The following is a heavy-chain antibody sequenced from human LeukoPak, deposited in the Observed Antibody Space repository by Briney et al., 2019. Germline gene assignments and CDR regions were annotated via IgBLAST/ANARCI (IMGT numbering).Heavy chain of an antibody. Sequence: ASVKVSCKASGYTLTSYDINWVRQATGQGLEWMGWMNPNSGRTGYAQNFQGRIIITRNTSISTAYMELSSLRSEDTAVYYCTRETSSRYFDYWGQGTLVTVSS. V-gene: IGHV1-8*03. CDR2: MNPNSGRT. J-gene: IGHJ4*02. CDR1: GYTLTSYD. CDR3: TRETSSRYFDY.